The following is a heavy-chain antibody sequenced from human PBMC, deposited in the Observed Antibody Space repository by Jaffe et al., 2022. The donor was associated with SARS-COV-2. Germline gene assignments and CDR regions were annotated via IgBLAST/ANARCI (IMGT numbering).Heavy chain of an antibody. V-gene: IGHV1-3*01. Sequence: QVQLVQSGAEVKKPGASVKVSCKASGYTFTSYAMHWVRQAPGQRLEWMGWINAGNGNTKYSQKFQGRVTITRDTSASTAYMELSSLRSEDTAVYYCARDPMTTGYYYYYGMDVWGQGTTVTVSS. J-gene: IGHJ6*02. CDR3: ARDPMTTGYYYYYGMDV. CDR1: GYTFTSYA. D-gene: IGHD4-4*01. CDR2: INAGNGNT.